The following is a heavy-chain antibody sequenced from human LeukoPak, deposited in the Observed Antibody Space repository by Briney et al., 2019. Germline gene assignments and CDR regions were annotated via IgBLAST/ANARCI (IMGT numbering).Heavy chain of an antibody. J-gene: IGHJ4*02. V-gene: IGHV4-4*02. CDR1: GSSISSSTG. Sequence: PSETLSLTCAVSGSSISSSTGWTWVRQASGKGLEWIGEVFYSGSTNSNPSLKSRLTMSVDESKHEFSLKLASVTVADTAIYYCASGGLVSRYLDHWGQRTLVTVSP. CDR3: ASGGLVSRYLDH. CDR2: VFYSGST. D-gene: IGHD5/OR15-5a*01.